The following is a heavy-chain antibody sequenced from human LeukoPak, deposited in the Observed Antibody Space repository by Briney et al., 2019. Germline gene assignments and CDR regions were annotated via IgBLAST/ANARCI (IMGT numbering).Heavy chain of an antibody. J-gene: IGHJ4*02. CDR1: GYTFASYA. V-gene: IGHV1-3*01. D-gene: IGHD4-17*01. CDR3: AREVTTVTFFDY. Sequence: GASVKVSCKASGYTFASYAMHWVRQAPGQRLEWMGWINAGNGNTKYSQKFQGRVTITRDTSASTAYTELSSLRSEDTAVYYCAREVTTVTFFDYWGQGTLVTVSS. CDR2: INAGNGNT.